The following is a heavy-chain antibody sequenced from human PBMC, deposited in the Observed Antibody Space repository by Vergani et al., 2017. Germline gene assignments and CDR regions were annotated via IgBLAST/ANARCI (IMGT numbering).Heavy chain of an antibody. CDR1: VFSFNTYW. CDR3: VRTEYCTGIACNTRFDS. J-gene: IGHJ5*01. V-gene: IGHV3-74*03. Sequence: EVQLVESGGGSVQSGGSLRLSCVAFVFSFNTYWMHWVRQVPGKGLMWVARIDEYGNRTTYGDFETGRFTISRDNAKNTVFLQMNNLRADDAGVYYCVRTEYCTGIACNTRFDSWGQGALVTVSS. CDR2: IDEYGNRT. D-gene: IGHD2-8*02.